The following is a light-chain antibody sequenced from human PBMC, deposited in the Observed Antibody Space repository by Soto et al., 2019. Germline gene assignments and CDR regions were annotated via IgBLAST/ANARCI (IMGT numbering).Light chain of an antibody. CDR3: QQRAEIT. CDR2: DAS. CDR1: QSVSSY. Sequence: EIVLTQSPATLSLSPGERATLSCRASQSVSSYLAWYQQKPGQAPRLLIYDASNRATGIPARFSGSGSGTDFTLTISSLETEDFAVYYCQQRAEITFGQGTRLEIK. J-gene: IGKJ5*01. V-gene: IGKV3-11*01.